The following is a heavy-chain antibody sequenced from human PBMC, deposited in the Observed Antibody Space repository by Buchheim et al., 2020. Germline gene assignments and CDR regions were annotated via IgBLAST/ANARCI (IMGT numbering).Heavy chain of an antibody. CDR1: GGSISSGSYY. CDR2: IYTSGNT. V-gene: IGHV4-61*02. CDR3: ARDQERTIFGVVALSWFDP. Sequence: QVQLQESGPGLVKPSQTLSLTCTVSGGSISSGSYYWSWIRQPAGKGLEWIGRIYTSGNTNYNPSLKSRVAISVDTPKNQFSLKLSSVTAADTAVYYCARDQERTIFGVVALSWFDPWGQGT. J-gene: IGHJ5*02. D-gene: IGHD3-3*01.